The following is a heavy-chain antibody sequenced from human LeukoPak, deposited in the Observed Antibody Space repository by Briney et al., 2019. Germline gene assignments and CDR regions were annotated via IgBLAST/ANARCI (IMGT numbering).Heavy chain of an antibody. CDR1: GGSISSGGYS. CDR3: ARVEREQLVDYY. V-gene: IGHV4-30-2*01. J-gene: IGHJ4*02. CDR2: IYHSGST. D-gene: IGHD6-6*01. Sequence: SETLSLTCAVSGGSISSGGYSWSWIRQPPGKGLEWIGYIYHSGSTYYNPSLKSRVTISVDRSKNQFSLKLSSVTAADTAVYFCARVEREQLVDYYWGQGTLVTGSS.